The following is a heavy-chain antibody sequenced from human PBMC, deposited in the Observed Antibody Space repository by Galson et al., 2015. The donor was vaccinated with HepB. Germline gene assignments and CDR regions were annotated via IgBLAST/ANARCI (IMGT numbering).Heavy chain of an antibody. V-gene: IGHV3-7*03. J-gene: IGHJ5*02. Sequence: SLRLSCAASGFTFSSYWMSWVRQAPGKGLEWVANIKQDGSEKYYVDSVKGRFTISRDNAKNSLYLQMNSLRAEDTAVYYCAREPTAAGDVNWFDPWGQGTLVTVSS. D-gene: IGHD6-13*01. CDR3: AREPTAAGDVNWFDP. CDR1: GFTFSSYW. CDR2: IKQDGSEK.